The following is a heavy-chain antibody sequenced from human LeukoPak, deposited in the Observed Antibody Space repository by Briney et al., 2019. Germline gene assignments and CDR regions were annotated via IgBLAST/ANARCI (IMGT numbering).Heavy chain of an antibody. J-gene: IGHJ6*03. D-gene: IGHD4-11*01. CDR3: ARGPLRRVSTVTTLDGLYYYYYMDV. CDR1: GGTFSSYA. Sequence: SVKVSCKASGGTFSSYAISWVRQAPGQGLEWMGGIIPIFGTANYAQKFQGRVTITTDESTSTAYMELSSLRSEDTAVYYCARGPLRRVSTVTTLDGLYYYYYMDVWGKGTTVTVSS. V-gene: IGHV1-69*05. CDR2: IIPIFGTA.